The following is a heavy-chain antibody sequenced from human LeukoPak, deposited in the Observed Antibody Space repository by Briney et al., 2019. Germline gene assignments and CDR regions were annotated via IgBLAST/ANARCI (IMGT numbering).Heavy chain of an antibody. J-gene: IGHJ5*02. CDR3: ARDRGWLLRWFDP. V-gene: IGHV1-2*02. D-gene: IGHD5-12*01. CDR1: GYTFTNFY. CDR2: INPNSGGT. Sequence: ASVKVSCKASGYTFTNFYMHWVRQAPGQGLEWMGWINPNSGGTKYAQKFQGRVTMTKDTSISTAYMELSILRSDDTAVYYCARDRGWLLRWFDPWGQGTLVTVSS.